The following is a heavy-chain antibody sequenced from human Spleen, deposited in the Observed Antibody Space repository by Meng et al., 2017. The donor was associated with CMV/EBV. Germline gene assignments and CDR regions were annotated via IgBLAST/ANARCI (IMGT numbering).Heavy chain of an antibody. D-gene: IGHD5-12*01. CDR3: AKGQEHSDYDDGWFDP. CDR1: GFTFDTYT. CDR2: TYGDGTKA. J-gene: IGHJ5*02. V-gene: IGHV3-23*03. Sequence: GGSLRLSCAVSGFTFDTYTMSWVRQAPGKGLEWVSLTYGDGTKAYYADSVKGRFSISRDNSRNTLYLQMNSLKAEDTAVYYCAKGQEHSDYDDGWFDPWGQGTLVTVSS.